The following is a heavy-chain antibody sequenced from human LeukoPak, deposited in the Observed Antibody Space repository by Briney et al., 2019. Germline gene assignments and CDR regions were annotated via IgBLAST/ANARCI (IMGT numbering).Heavy chain of an antibody. CDR3: ARESVVAQNFVY. J-gene: IGHJ4*02. D-gene: IGHD5-12*01. Sequence: GGSLRLSCAASGFTVSSNYMSWVRQAPGKGLEWVSVIYSGGSTYYADSVKGRFTISRDNSKNTLYLQMNSLRAEDTAVYYCARESVVAQNFVYWGQGTLVTVSS. CDR1: GFTVSSNY. CDR2: IYSGGST. V-gene: IGHV3-53*01.